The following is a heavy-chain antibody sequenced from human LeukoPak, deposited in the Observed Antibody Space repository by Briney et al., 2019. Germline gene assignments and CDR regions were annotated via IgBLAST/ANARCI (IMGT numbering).Heavy chain of an antibody. CDR2: IHSSGNT. J-gene: IGHJ4*02. CDR1: GYSISSGYY. V-gene: IGHV4-38-2*02. CDR3: TKDVGNHVTDC. D-gene: IGHD1-14*01. Sequence: SETLSLTCTVSGYSISSGYYWGWIRQPPGKRLEWVGSIHSSGNTYYNPTLKSRVTISVDTSKNQFSLNLTSVTAADAAVYYCTKDVGNHVTDCWGQGTLVTVSS.